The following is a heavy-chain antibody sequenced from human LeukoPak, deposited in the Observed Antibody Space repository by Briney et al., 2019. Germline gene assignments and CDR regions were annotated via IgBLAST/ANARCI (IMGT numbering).Heavy chain of an antibody. CDR2: IKPGGSTR. CDR3: TTDLNHNSGR. D-gene: IGHD3-22*01. Sequence: TGGSLRLSCAVSGFAFSATWMTWVRQAPGKGLECLANIKPGGSTRYYVDSVKGRFTVSRDNAKNSLYLQMHSLRVEDTGIYYCTTDLNHNSGRWGQGTLVTVSS. CDR1: GFAFSATW. J-gene: IGHJ4*02. V-gene: IGHV3-7*01.